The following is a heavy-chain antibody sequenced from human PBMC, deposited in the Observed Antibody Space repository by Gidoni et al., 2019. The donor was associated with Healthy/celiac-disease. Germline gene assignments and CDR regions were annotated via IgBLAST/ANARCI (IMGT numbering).Heavy chain of an antibody. J-gene: IGHJ1*01. CDR1: GFTFSHAW. CDR3: TTEQDIVVVPAASRTEYFQH. Sequence: EVQLVESGGGLVKPGGSLRLSCAASGFTFSHAWLTWVRQAPGKGLEWVGRNKSKTDSGTTDYAEPVKGRFTITREDSKNTLYLQMNSLKTEDTAVYYCTTEQDIVVVPAASRTEYFQHWGQGTLVTVSS. V-gene: IGHV3-15*01. D-gene: IGHD2-2*01. CDR2: NKSKTDSGTT.